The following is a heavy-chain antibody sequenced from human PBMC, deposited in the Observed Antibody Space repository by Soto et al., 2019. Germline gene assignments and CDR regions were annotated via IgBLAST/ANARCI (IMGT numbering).Heavy chain of an antibody. CDR2: IYHSGST. J-gene: IGHJ4*02. V-gene: IGHV4-4*02. D-gene: IGHD6-13*01. CDR1: GGSISSSNW. Sequence: QVQLQESGPGLVKPSGTLSLTCAVSGGSISSSNWWSWVRQPPGKGLEWIGEIYHSGSTNYNPSLESRVTMSGDKSTNQFSLKLTSVTAADTAVYYCARDLTEATGTRESAYWGQGTLVTVSS. CDR3: ARDLTEATGTRESAY.